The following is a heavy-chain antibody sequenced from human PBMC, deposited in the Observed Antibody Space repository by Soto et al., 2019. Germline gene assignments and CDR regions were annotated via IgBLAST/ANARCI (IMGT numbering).Heavy chain of an antibody. CDR2: ISSSSSYI. CDR1: GFTFSSYS. CDR3: ARDRVVATITAFDI. V-gene: IGHV3-21*01. D-gene: IGHD5-12*01. J-gene: IGHJ3*02. Sequence: GGSLRLSCAASGFTFSSYSMNWVRQAPGKGLEWVSSISSSSSYIYYADSVKGRFTISRDNAKNSLYLQMNSLRAEDMAVYYCARDRVVATITAFDIWGQGTMVTVSS.